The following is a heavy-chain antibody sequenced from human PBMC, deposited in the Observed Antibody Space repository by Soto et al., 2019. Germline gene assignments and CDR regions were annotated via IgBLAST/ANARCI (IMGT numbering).Heavy chain of an antibody. D-gene: IGHD2-2*01. CDR3: ARVFCTSTSCSNFDY. J-gene: IGHJ4*02. CDR1: GGSISSSSYY. V-gene: IGHV4-39*07. CDR2: INHSGST. Sequence: PSETLSLTCTVSGGSISSSSYYWGWIHQHPGKGLEWIGEINHSGSTNYNPSLKSRVTISVDTSKNQFSLKLSSVTAADTAVYSCARVFCTSTSCSNFDYWGQGTLVTVSS.